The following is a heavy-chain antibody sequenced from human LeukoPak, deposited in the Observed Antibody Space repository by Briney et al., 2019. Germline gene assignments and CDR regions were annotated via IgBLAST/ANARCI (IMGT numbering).Heavy chain of an antibody. D-gene: IGHD6-19*01. J-gene: IGHJ4*02. CDR1: GYSFTNYW. V-gene: IGHV5-51*01. CDR2: IYPGDSDT. CDR3: ARSPRNSGFFDY. Sequence: GESLKISCKGSGYSFTNYWIDWVRQVPGKGLEWMGIIYPGDSDTRYSPSFQGQVTISADKSISTAYLQWSSLKASDTAMYYCARSPRNSGFFDYWGQGTLVTVSS.